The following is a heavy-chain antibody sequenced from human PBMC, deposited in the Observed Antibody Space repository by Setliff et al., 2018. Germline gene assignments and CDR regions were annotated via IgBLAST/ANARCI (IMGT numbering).Heavy chain of an antibody. D-gene: IGHD2-2*01. CDR2: ISWNSGIV. V-gene: IGHV3-9*03. CDR3: AKGYCSSTSCYVDY. J-gene: IGHJ4*02. Sequence: PGGSLRLSCAASGFTFEDYAMHWVRQAPGKGLEWVSGISWNSGIVAYADSVKGRFTISRDNAKNSLYLQMNSLRAEDMALYYCAKGYCSSTSCYVDYWSQGTLGT. CDR1: GFTFEDYA.